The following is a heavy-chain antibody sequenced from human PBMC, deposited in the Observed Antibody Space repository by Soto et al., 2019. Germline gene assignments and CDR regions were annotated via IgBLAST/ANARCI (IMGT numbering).Heavy chain of an antibody. V-gene: IGHV1-18*01. J-gene: IGHJ6*02. CDR1: GYTFTSYG. Sequence: ALVKVSCKASGYTFTSYGISWVRQAPGQGLEWMGWISAYNGNTNYAQKLQGRVTMTTDTSTSTAYMELRSLRSDDTAVYYCARDKDSSSWQTYYYYYYGMDVWGQGTTVTVSS. CDR2: ISAYNGNT. CDR3: ARDKDSSSWQTYYYYYYGMDV. D-gene: IGHD6-13*01.